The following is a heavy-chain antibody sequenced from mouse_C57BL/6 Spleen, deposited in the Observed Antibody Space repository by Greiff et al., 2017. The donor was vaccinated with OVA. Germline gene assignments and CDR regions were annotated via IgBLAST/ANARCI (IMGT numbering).Heavy chain of an antibody. CDR3: AGYGPKGNWSFDV. J-gene: IGHJ1*03. CDR1: GFSLTSYG. CDR2: IWSGGST. Sequence: VQLVESGPGLVQPSQSLSITCTVSGFSLTSYGVYWVRQSPGKGLEWLGVIWSGGSTDYNAAFISRLSISKDNSMCQFFFTMHSLQAADPSIFYFAGYGPKGNWSFDVWGTGPTVTVS. V-gene: IGHV2-2*01. D-gene: IGHD1-1*02.